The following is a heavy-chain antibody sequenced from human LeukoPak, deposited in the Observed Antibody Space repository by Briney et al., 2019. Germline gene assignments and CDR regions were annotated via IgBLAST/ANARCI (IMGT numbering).Heavy chain of an antibody. CDR1: GFTFSSYW. Sequence: GGSLRLSCAASGFTFSSYWRHWVRQAPGKGLVWVSRINSDGSSTSYADSVKGRFTISRDNAKNTLYLQMNSLRAEDTAVYYCARKLERYCSGGSCYLANNWFDPWGQGTLVTVSS. V-gene: IGHV3-74*01. CDR2: INSDGSST. J-gene: IGHJ5*02. CDR3: ARKLERYCSGGSCYLANNWFDP. D-gene: IGHD2-15*01.